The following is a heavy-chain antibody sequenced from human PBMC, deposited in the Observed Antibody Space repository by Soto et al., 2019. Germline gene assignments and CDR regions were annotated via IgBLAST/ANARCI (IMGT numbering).Heavy chain of an antibody. CDR3: ARPDGSTYSFRY. CDR2: ISTTGGST. CDR1: GFTFNAYS. D-gene: IGHD3-10*01. J-gene: IGHJ4*02. Sequence: DVQLLESGGSLVQPGGSLRLSCAASGFTFNAYSLSWVRQAPGKGLEWVSAISTTGGSTYYADSVKGRFTISRDNPQHTLSLKMSSLRAEDTAVYFCARPDGSTYSFRYWGQGTLVTVSS. V-gene: IGHV3-23*01.